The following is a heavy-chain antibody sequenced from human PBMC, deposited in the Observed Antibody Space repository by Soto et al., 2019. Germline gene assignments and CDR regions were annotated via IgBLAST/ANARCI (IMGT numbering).Heavy chain of an antibody. CDR1: GGSFSGYY. J-gene: IGHJ4*02. V-gene: IGHV4-34*01. D-gene: IGHD6-13*01. Sequence: QVQLQQWGAGLLKPSETLSLTCAVYGGSFSGYYWSWIRQPPGKGLEWIGEINHSGSTNYNPSLKSRVTISVHTSKNPFSLKLSSVTAADPAVYCCASLRSSWYSYDYWGQGTLVTVSS. CDR2: INHSGST. CDR3: ASLRSSWYSYDY.